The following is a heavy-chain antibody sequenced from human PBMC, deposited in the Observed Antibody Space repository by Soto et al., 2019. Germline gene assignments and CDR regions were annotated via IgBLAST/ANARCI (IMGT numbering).Heavy chain of an antibody. D-gene: IGHD3-16*01. CDR3: TKPRPGSNGYGY. Sequence: EVQLVESGGGLVKPGGSLRLSCAASGITLRNAWMTWVRQAPGKGLEWVGRIKSKADGATTEYGSPVKDRFIISRDDSENTLDMQMNSLKTEDTAVYYCTKPRPGSNGYGYWGQGTLVTVSS. J-gene: IGHJ4*02. V-gene: IGHV3-15*01. CDR2: IKSKADGATT. CDR1: GITLRNAW.